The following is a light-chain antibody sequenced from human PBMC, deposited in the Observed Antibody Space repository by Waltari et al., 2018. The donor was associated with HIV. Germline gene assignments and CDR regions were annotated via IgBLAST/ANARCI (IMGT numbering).Light chain of an antibody. CDR1: SSNIGRNI. Sequence: QSMLTQPPSASGTPGQRVTISCSGSSSNIGRNIVNWYQQLPGTAPKLLIYSSNHRPSGVPNRCSGSKSGTSASLAISGLQSEDEADYYCATWDDSLNGRVFGGGTKLTVL. CDR2: SSN. CDR3: ATWDDSLNGRV. J-gene: IGLJ3*02. V-gene: IGLV1-44*01.